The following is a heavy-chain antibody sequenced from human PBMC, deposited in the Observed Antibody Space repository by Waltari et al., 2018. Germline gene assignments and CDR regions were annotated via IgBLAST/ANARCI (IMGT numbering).Heavy chain of an antibody. Sequence: VQLVQSGAEVKKPGSSVTVSCQASGGTLSTYTFTWVRQAPGQGLEWMGGIIPIFGTTNYAQKFQGRVTISADESTSTVFLELSSLRAEDTAVYYCARDFWSGTDYYYYMDVWGKGTTVTVSS. V-gene: IGHV1-69*01. CDR3: ARDFWSGTDYYYYMDV. D-gene: IGHD3-3*01. J-gene: IGHJ6*03. CDR2: IIPIFGTT. CDR1: GGTLSTYT.